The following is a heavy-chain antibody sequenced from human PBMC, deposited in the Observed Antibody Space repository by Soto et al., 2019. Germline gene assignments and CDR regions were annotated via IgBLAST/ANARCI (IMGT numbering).Heavy chain of an antibody. CDR2: IYYSDNT. CDR3: ARDRGRDAMDV. J-gene: IGHJ6*02. CDR1: GGSISSGDYY. Sequence: PSETLSLTCTVSGGSISSGDYYWSWIRQPPGKGLEGIGYIYYSDNTYYNPSLKSRVTISVDTSKNQFSLRLSSVTAADTAVYYCARDRGRDAMDVWGQGTTVTVSS. D-gene: IGHD3-16*01. V-gene: IGHV4-30-4*01.